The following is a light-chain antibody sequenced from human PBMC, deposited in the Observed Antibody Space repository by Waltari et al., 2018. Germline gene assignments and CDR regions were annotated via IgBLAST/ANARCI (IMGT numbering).Light chain of an antibody. V-gene: IGKV3-20*01. CDR2: DAS. CDR1: QSVGRS. J-gene: IGKJ1*01. Sequence: EIVLTQSPGTLSLSPGERATLACRASQSVGRSLAWYQQKPGQAPRLLIYDASRRATGIPDRFSGSGSGTDFSLTISRLEPEDFAAYYCQHYVRLPATFGQGTKVEI. CDR3: QHYVRLPAT.